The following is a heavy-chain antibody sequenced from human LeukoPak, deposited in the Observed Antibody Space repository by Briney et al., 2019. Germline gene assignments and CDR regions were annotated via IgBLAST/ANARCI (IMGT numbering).Heavy chain of an antibody. CDR3: AREDCSGGSCYGGGDY. CDR2: IWYDGSNK. J-gene: IGHJ4*02. D-gene: IGHD2-15*01. CDR1: GFTFSSYG. V-gene: IGHV3-33*01. Sequence: GGSLRLSCAASGFTFSSYGMHWVRQAPGKGLEWVAVIWYDGSNKYYVDSVKGRFTISRDNSKNTLYLQMNSLRAEDTAVYYCAREDCSGGSCYGGGDYWGQGTLVTVSS.